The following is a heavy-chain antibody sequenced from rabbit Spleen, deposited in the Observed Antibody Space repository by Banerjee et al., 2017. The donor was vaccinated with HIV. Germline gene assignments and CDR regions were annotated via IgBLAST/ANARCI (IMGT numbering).Heavy chain of an antibody. D-gene: IGHD4-1*01. J-gene: IGHJ2*01. CDR3: ARDRDVGNAGWGYIFDP. V-gene: IGHV1S40*01. CDR2: IYSGSGSA. Sequence: QSLEESGGDLVKPGASLTLTCTASGFSFSSGYDMCWVRQAPGKGLEWNGCIYSGSGSAYYASWAKGRFTITRSTSLNTVTLQMTSLTAADTATYFCARDRDVGNAGWGYIFDPWGPGTLVTVS. CDR1: GFSFSSGYD.